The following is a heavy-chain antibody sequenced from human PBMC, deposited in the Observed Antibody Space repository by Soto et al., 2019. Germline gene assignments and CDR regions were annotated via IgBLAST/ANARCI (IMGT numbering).Heavy chain of an antibody. CDR1: GFTFSAFD. V-gene: IGHV3-30-3*01. CDR3: TRDWSAVIGTPFDL. D-gene: IGHD6-19*01. J-gene: IGHJ3*01. Sequence: QLQLAESGGGVVQPEKSLRLSCEASGFTFSAFDMHWVRQSPGKGLEWVATSSYDGDTKYYANSVKGRFTISRDNSRNTLDLHMNSLRAEDTAMYYCTRDWSAVIGTPFDLWGQGTMVVVSS. CDR2: SSYDGDTK.